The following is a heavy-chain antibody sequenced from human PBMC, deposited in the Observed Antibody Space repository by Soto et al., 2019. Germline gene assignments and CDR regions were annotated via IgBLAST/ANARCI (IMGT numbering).Heavy chain of an antibody. CDR1: GASISGFY. CDR3: ARLSLGPDYDLNWFDP. Sequence: PSETLSLTCTVSGASISGFYWSWIRKSAGKGLEWIGRIYATGTTDYNPSLKSRVTVSVDTSKNEFSLKLTSVTAADTAVYYCARLSLGPDYDLNWFDPWGRGTLVTVSS. CDR2: IYATGTT. D-gene: IGHD3-3*01. J-gene: IGHJ5*02. V-gene: IGHV4-4*07.